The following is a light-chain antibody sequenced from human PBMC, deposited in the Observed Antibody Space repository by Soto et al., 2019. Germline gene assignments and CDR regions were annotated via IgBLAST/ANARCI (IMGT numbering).Light chain of an antibody. CDR2: LGS. CDR3: MQARHIPFT. V-gene: IGKV2-28*01. CDR1: QSLLYSNGYNF. Sequence: DVVMTQSPLSLPVTPGEPASISCRSSQSLLYSNGYNFSDWYLQKPGQSPQLLIYLGSNRASGAPDRFSGSGSGTYFTLNITRVEAEDVGLYYCMQARHIPFTFGPGTKVDIK. J-gene: IGKJ3*01.